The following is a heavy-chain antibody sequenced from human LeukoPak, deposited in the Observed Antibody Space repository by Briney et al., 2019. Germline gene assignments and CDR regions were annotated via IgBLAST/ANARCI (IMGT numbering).Heavy chain of an antibody. V-gene: IGHV3-53*01. J-gene: IGHJ3*02. D-gene: IGHD3-16*01. CDR3: YGIRLGDGFQI. CDR1: GLTAGTNN. Sequence: GGSWRFSFAAPGLTAGTNNWGGFGQAPGKGLEGVSVIYSYGFTSYADSVKGRFTISRDNSKNTLYLQMNSLRAEDTAVYYCYGIRLGDGFQIWGQRTMVIVSS. CDR2: IYSYGFT.